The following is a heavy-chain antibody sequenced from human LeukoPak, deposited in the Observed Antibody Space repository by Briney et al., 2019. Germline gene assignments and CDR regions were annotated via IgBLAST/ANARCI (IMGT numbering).Heavy chain of an antibody. CDR3: ARSGNCRFDY. D-gene: IGHD1-26*01. J-gene: IGHJ4*02. Sequence: AGGSLRLSCAASGFTFSNYWMHWVREAPGRGLVCVSRINTDGSITTYADCVKGRFTISRDNAKYTVYLQVNSLRAEDTAVYYCARSGNCRFDYWGQGTLVTVSS. CDR1: GFTFSNYW. CDR2: INTDGSIT. V-gene: IGHV3-74*01.